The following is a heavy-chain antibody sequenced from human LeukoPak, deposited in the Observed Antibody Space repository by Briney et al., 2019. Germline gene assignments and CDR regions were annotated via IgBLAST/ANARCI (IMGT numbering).Heavy chain of an antibody. CDR2: IKQDGSEK. Sequence: PRGSLRLSCAASGFTFSSSWMSWVRQAPGKGLEWVANIKQDGSEKYYVDSVKGQFTISRDNAKNSLHLQMNSLRVEDTAVYYCARDKEDYYYGMDVWGQGTTVTVSS. V-gene: IGHV3-7*01. CDR3: ARDKEDYYYGMDV. CDR1: GFTFSSSW. J-gene: IGHJ6*02.